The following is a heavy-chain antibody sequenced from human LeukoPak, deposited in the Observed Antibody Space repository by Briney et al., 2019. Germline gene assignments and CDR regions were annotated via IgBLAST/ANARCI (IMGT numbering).Heavy chain of an antibody. CDR3: ARDVPRGTGYMDV. CDR2: IYYSGST. D-gene: IGHD3-10*01. CDR1: GGSIKIYY. Sequence: SETLSLTCTVSGGSIKIYYWTWIRQPPGKGLEWIGYIYYSGSTSSNPSLKSRVTISVDTSKNQFSLRLKYVTAADTAVYYCARDVPRGTGYMDVWGKGTTVTVSS. J-gene: IGHJ6*03. V-gene: IGHV4-59*01.